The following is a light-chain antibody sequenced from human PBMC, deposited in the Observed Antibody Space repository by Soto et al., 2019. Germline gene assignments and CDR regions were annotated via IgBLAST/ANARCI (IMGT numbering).Light chain of an antibody. CDR2: DAS. V-gene: IGKV3-20*01. J-gene: IGKJ1*01. Sequence: DTVLTQSPGTLSLSPGERATLSCRASQSVGTYLAWYQQKPGQAPRLLIYDASNRATGIAPRFSGSGSGTDFTLTISRLEPEDFAVYYCQQYGSSPPRTFGQGTKVDIK. CDR3: QQYGSSPPRT. CDR1: QSVGTY.